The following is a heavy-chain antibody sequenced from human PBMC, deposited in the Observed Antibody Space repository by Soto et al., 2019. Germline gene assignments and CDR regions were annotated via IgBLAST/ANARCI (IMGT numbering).Heavy chain of an antibody. V-gene: IGHV3-30-3*01. J-gene: IGHJ4*02. CDR2: ISYDGSNK. CDR1: GFTFSSYA. CDR3: ATIAAAGQFDY. D-gene: IGHD6-13*01. Sequence: QPGGSLRLSCAASGFTFSSYAMHWVRQAPGKGLEWVAVISYDGSNKYYADSVKGRFTISRDNSKNTLYLQMNSLRAEDTAVYYCATIAAAGQFDYWGQRTLVTVS.